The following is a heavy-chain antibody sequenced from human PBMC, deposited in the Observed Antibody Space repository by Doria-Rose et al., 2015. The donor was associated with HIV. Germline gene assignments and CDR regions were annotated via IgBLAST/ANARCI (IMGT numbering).Heavy chain of an antibody. V-gene: IGHV2-26*01. J-gene: IGHJ4*02. Sequence: QESGPVLVKPTETLTLTCTVSGVSLSSPGVGVSWIRQPPGKALEWLANIFSDDERSYTTSLQSRLTISRGTSKSQVVLTMTDMDPVDTATYYCARIKSSRWYHKYYLDFWGQGTLVIVSA. CDR1: GVSLSSPGVG. D-gene: IGHD6-13*01. CDR3: ARIKSSRWYHKYYLDF. CDR2: IFSDDER.